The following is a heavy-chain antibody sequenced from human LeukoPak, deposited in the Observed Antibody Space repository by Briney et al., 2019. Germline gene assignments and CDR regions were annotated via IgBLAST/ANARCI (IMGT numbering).Heavy chain of an antibody. CDR2: ISYDGSNK. Sequence: GRSLRLSCAASGFTFSSYAMHWVRQAPGKGLEWVAVISYDGSNKYYADSVKGRFTISRDNSKNTLYLQMNSLRAEDTAVYYCARGGYDFWSGSMGLTGFDYWGQGTLVTVSS. CDR3: ARGGYDFWSGSMGLTGFDY. D-gene: IGHD3-3*01. V-gene: IGHV3-30-3*01. J-gene: IGHJ4*02. CDR1: GFTFSSYA.